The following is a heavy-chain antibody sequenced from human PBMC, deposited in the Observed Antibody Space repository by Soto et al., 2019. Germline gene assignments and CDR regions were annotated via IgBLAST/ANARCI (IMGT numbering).Heavy chain of an antibody. D-gene: IGHD3-3*01. CDR1: GVTFSSYW. CDR3: ARDRYSYYDFWSGSLPYYYYGMDV. CDR2: IKQDGSEK. J-gene: IGHJ6*02. V-gene: IGHV3-7*01. Sequence: GGSLRLSCAASGVTFSSYWMSWVRQAPGKGLEWVANIKQDGSEKYYVDSVKGRFTISRDNAKNSLYLQMNSLRAEDTAVYYCARDRYSYYDFWSGSLPYYYYGMDVWGQGTTVTVSS.